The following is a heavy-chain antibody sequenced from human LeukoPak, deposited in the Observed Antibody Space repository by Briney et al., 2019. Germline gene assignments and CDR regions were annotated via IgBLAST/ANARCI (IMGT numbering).Heavy chain of an antibody. CDR2: VNSDGSST. CDR3: ARDAFGVDKSPF. V-gene: IGHV3-74*01. J-gene: IGHJ4*02. D-gene: IGHD3-3*01. CDR1: GFTFSNYW. Sequence: GGSLRLSCAASGFTFSNYWMHWVRQAPGKGLVWVSRVNSDGSSTSYADSVKGRFTISRDNAKNTLYLQMNSLRAEDTAVYYCARDAFGVDKSPFWGQGTLVTVSS.